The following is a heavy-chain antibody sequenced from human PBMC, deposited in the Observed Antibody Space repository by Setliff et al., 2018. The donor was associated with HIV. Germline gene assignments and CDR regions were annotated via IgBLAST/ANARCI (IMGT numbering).Heavy chain of an antibody. CDR1: GGSIRSGSYY. V-gene: IGHV4-61*02. CDR3: ARDLSNGWMTNDAFHI. CDR2: IYTGGST. D-gene: IGHD6-19*01. J-gene: IGHJ3*02. Sequence: SETLSLTCTVSGGSIRSGSYYWSWIRRPAGKGLEWIGRIYTGGSTDYNPSLKSRATISLDTSNNQFSLNLKPVTAADTAVYFCARDLSNGWMTNDAFHIWGRGTMVTVSS.